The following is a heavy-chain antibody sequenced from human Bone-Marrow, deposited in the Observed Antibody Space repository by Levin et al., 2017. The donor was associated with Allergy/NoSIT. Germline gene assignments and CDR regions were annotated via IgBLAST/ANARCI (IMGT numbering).Heavy chain of an antibody. V-gene: IGHV3-7*01. CDR3: ARDRGLMVHYFYGMDL. CDR2: IKQDGTEK. J-gene: IGHJ6*02. D-gene: IGHD2-8*01. CDR1: EFSFSSYW. Sequence: GESLKISCAASEFSFSSYWMNWVRQAPGKGLEWVANIKQDGTEKNYVDSVKGRFTISRDNAKNSLYLQMNSLRGEDSAVYYCARDRGLMVHYFYGMDLWGQGTTVIVSS.